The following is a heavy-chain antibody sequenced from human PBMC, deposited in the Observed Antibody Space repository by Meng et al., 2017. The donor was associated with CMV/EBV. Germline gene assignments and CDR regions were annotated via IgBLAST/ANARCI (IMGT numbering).Heavy chain of an antibody. CDR1: GGSFSGYY. J-gene: IGHJ6*02. D-gene: IGHD2-2*01. CDR3: ARATIYCSSTSCYGEGGMDV. V-gene: IGHV4-34*01. Sequence: SETLSLTCAVYGGSFSGYYWSWIRQPPGKGLEWIGEINHSGSTNYNPSLKSRVTISVDTSKNQFSLKLSSVTAADTAVYYCARATIYCSSTSCYGEGGMDVWGQGTTVTVSS. CDR2: INHSGST.